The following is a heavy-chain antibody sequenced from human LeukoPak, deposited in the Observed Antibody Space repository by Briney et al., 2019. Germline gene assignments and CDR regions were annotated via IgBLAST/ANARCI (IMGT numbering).Heavy chain of an antibody. CDR2: ISGSGGST. J-gene: IGHJ4*02. CDR3: AKDRDSGYEALDY. D-gene: IGHD5-12*01. CDR1: GFTFSSYN. V-gene: IGHV3-23*01. Sequence: GGSPRLSCAASGFTFSSYNMNWVRQAPGKGLEWVSVISGSGGSTYYADSVKGRFTISRDNFKNTLYLQMNSLRAEDTAVYYCAKDRDSGYEALDYWGQGTLVTVSS.